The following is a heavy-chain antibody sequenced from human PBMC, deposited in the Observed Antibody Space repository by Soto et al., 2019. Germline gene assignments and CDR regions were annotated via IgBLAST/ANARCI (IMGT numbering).Heavy chain of an antibody. V-gene: IGHV3-48*01. D-gene: IGHD3-10*01. CDR2: ISSTGSTI. CDR3: ARATTMLRGVIIRGEFYYYSMDV. CDR1: GFTFSRYR. Sequence: GGSLRLSCVASGFTFSRYRMNWVRQAPGKGLEWVSAISSTGSTIDNADSVKGRFTTSRDNAKNSLYLQMDSLRAEDTAVYYCARATTMLRGVIIRGEFYYYSMDVWGQGTKVTVSS. J-gene: IGHJ6*02.